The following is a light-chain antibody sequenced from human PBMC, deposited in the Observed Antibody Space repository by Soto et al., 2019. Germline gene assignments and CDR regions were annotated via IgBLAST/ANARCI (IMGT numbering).Light chain of an antibody. CDR3: QQYNQWPGT. J-gene: IGKJ1*01. CDR2: GAS. Sequence: EIVLTQSPATPSVSPGESATLSFRASQSISSNLAWYQQKPGQSPRLLIYGASSRATGVPVRFSGSGSGVAFTLTISGLQSEDFAVYHCQQYNQWPGTFGQGTKVDIK. V-gene: IGKV3-15*01. CDR1: QSISSN.